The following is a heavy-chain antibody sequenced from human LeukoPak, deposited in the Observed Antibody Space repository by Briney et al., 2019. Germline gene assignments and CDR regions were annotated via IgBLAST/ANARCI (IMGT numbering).Heavy chain of an antibody. Sequence: KFQGRVTITRDTSASTAYMELSSLRSEDTAVYYCARDFLPFHWFDPWGQGTLVTVSS. CDR3: ARDFLPFHWFDP. D-gene: IGHD2/OR15-2a*01. V-gene: IGHV1-3*01. J-gene: IGHJ5*02.